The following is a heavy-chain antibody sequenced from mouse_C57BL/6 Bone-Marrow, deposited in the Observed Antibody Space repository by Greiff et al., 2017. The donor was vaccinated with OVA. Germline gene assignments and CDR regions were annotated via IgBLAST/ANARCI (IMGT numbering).Heavy chain of an antibody. CDR2: IYPGDGDT. D-gene: IGHD2-3*01. CDR3: ARYEGYRYYVMDY. J-gene: IGHJ4*01. CDR1: GYAFSSYW. V-gene: IGHV1-80*01. Sequence: QVQLQQSGAELVKPGASVKISCTASGYAFSSYWMNWVKQRPGKGLEWIGQIYPGDGDTNYTGKFKGKATLSADKSSSTAYMQLSSLTSEDSGVYYCARYEGYRYYVMDYWGQGTSVTVSS.